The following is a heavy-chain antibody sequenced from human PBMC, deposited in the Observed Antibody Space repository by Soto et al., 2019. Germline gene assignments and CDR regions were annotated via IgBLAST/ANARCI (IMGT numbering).Heavy chain of an antibody. CDR3: ASPKVTYSSGYDNFAF. D-gene: IGHD6-19*01. J-gene: IGHJ4*02. Sequence: QVQLEQSGAEVKQPGSSVRVSCKTSGGTFSTYAINWVRQAPGQGLEWMGAIIPLFGTADYSQKFKGRVTSTASESTSTAYMELSRPGAPDTAVYFCASPKVTYSSGYDNFAFWGQGTLVTVSS. V-gene: IGHV1-69*01. CDR1: GGTFSTYA. CDR2: IIPLFGTA.